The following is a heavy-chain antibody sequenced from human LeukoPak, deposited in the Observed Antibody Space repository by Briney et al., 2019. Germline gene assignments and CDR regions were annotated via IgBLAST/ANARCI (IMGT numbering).Heavy chain of an antibody. CDR1: GGTFSSYA. Sequence: ASVQVSCKASGGTFSSYAISWVRQAPGQGLEWMGGIIPIFGTANYAQKFQGRVTITTDESTSTAYMELSSLRSEDTAMYYCARDRGYIYGPLNWSDPWAQGTLVTVSS. CDR3: ARDRGYIYGPLNWSDP. D-gene: IGHD5-18*01. V-gene: IGHV1-69*05. J-gene: IGHJ5*02. CDR2: IIPIFGTA.